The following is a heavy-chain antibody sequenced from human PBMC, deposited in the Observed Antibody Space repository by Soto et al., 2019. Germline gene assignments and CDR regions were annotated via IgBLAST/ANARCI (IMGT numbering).Heavy chain of an antibody. CDR3: PREPVVVVPGGCFDP. J-gene: IGHJ5*02. V-gene: IGHV1-18*01. CDR2: ISAYNGNT. D-gene: IGHD2-15*01. Sequence: ASVKVSCKASGYTFTSYSISWVRQAPGQGLEWMGWISAYNGNTNYAQKLQGRVTMTTDTSTSTAYMELRSLRSDDTAVYYCPREPVVVVPGGCFDPWGQGTLVPVSS. CDR1: GYTFTSYS.